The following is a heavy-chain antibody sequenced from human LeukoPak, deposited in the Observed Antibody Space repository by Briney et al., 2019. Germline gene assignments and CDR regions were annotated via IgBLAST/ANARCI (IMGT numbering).Heavy chain of an antibody. V-gene: IGHV3-15*01. D-gene: IGHD6-13*01. Sequence: PGGSLRLSCAVSGFTFTNYWMSWARQSPGKGLEWVGRIISKTDGGTTDYAAPVKGRFTIPRDDSKNTLYLQMNSLKSEDTAVYYCPTIRGYTSSWPFDYWGQGALVTVSS. J-gene: IGHJ4*02. CDR1: GFTFTNYW. CDR2: IISKTDGGTT. CDR3: PTIRGYTSSWPFDY.